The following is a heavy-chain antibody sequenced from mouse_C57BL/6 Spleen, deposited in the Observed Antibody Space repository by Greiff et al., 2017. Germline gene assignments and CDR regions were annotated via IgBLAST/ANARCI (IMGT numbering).Heavy chain of an antibody. J-gene: IGHJ3*01. D-gene: IGHD3-1*01. CDR2: INPSNGGT. CDR1: GYTFTSYW. V-gene: IGHV1-53*01. CDR3: ARLGVGGTGWFAY. Sequence: QVHVKQPGTELVKPGASVKLSCKASGYTFTSYWMHWVKQRPGQGLEWIGNINPSNGGTNYNEKFKSKATLTVDKSSSTAYMQLSSLTSEDSAVYYCARLGVGGTGWFAYWGQGTLVTVSA.